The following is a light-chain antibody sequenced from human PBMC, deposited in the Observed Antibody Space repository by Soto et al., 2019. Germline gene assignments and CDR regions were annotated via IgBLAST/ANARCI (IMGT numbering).Light chain of an antibody. CDR2: DNN. Sequence: QSVLTQPPSVSAAPGQKVTISCSGSTSNIGNNYVSWYQQVPGTAPKLLIYDNNKRPSGIPDRFSGSKSGTSATLGITGLQTGDEADYYCAAWDDSLRGHWVFGGGTKVTVL. J-gene: IGLJ3*02. V-gene: IGLV1-51*01. CDR1: TSNIGNNY. CDR3: AAWDDSLRGHWV.